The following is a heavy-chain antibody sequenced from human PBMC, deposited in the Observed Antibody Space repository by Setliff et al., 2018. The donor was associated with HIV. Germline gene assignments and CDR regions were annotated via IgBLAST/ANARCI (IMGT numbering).Heavy chain of an antibody. V-gene: IGHV4-59*01. D-gene: IGHD3-22*01. CDR2: LYYSGST. CDR3: ARGADYYDSTGYYTFDY. Sequence: SKTLSLTCTVSGGSISGYYWSWIRQPPGKGLEWIGYLYYSGSTNYNPSLKSRVTISVDTSKNQFSLKLSSVTAADTAVYYCARGADYYDSTGYYTFDYWGQGTLVTVSS. J-gene: IGHJ4*02. CDR1: GGSISGYY.